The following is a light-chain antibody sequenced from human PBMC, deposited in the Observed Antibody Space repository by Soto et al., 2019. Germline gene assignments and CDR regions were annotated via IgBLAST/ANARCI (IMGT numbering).Light chain of an antibody. J-gene: IGLJ1*01. Sequence: QSVLTQPASVSGSPGQSITISCTGTSSDVGGYNYVSWYQHHPGKAPKLMIYDVSNRPSGVSNRFSGPKSGNTASLTVSGLQAEDEADYYCSSYAGSNNYVFGTGTKDTVL. CDR2: DVS. CDR1: SSDVGGYNY. V-gene: IGLV2-14*03. CDR3: SSYAGSNNYV.